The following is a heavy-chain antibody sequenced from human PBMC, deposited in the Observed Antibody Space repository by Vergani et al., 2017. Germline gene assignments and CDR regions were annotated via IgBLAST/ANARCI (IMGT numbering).Heavy chain of an antibody. CDR3: ARDLRLLYNRFDP. D-gene: IGHD1-14*01. V-gene: IGHV3-33*01. CDR2: TWYDGNNK. Sequence: QVQLVESGGGVVQPGRSLRLSCAASGVTFNQYGMHWVRQAPGKGLEWVAVTWYDGNNKQYADSVKGRFTISRDNSKSTMYLQMNSLRDEDTGVYYCARDLRLLYNRFDPWGQGTLVTVSS. CDR1: GVTFNQYG. J-gene: IGHJ5*02.